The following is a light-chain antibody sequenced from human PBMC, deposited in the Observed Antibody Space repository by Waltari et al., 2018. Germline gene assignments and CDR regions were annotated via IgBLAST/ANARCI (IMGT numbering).Light chain of an antibody. CDR3: QSYDTSLNAV. V-gene: IGLV1-40*01. CDR1: SSNIGAGYD. J-gene: IGLJ2*01. CDR2: ENN. Sequence: QSVLTQPPSMSGAPGQRVTISCTGSSSNIGAGYDVHWYQRLPGAAPQVILYENNNRPSGVPDRCAGSNSGTSATLAITGLQAEDEADYYCQSYDTSLNAVFGGGTKLTVL.